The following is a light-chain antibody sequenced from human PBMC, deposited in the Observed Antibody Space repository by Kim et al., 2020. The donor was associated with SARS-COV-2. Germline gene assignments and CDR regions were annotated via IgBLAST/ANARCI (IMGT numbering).Light chain of an antibody. J-gene: IGKJ4*01. CDR2: AGS. CDR3: IHHNNYPLN. Sequence: DIQMTQSPSAMSASVGDRVTITCRASQGISNHLAWFQQKPGKVPKPLIYAGSSLQSGVPSRFSGSGSGTEFPLTISSLQPEDSATYYCIHHNNYPLNCGGGTKVEIK. V-gene: IGKV1-17*03. CDR1: QGISNH.